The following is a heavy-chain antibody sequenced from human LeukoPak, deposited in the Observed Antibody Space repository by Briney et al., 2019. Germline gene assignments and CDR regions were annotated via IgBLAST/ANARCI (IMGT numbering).Heavy chain of an antibody. V-gene: IGHV7-4-1*02. CDR2: INTNTGNP. CDR3: ARDPPLPVAGPWFDP. J-gene: IGHJ5*02. D-gene: IGHD6-19*01. Sequence: ASVKVSSKASGYTFTSYAMNWVRQAPGQGLEWAGWINTNTGNPTYAQGFTGRFVFSLDTSVSTAYLQISSLKAEDTAVYYCARDPPLPVAGPWFDPWGQGTLVTVSS. CDR1: GYTFTSYA.